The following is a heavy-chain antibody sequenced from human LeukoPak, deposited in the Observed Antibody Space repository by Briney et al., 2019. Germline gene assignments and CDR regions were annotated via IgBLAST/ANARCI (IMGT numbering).Heavy chain of an antibody. D-gene: IGHD6-13*01. CDR3: ARDLYGFASSWDI. CDR1: GFTVSTNS. Sequence: GGSLRLSCAASGFTVSTNSMNWVRQAPGKGLEWVSGIFSGGGTYYADSMMGRFTISRDNSKNTLYLQMNSLRAEDTAVYYCARDLYGFASSWDIWGQGTMVTVSS. V-gene: IGHV3-66*01. CDR2: IFSGGGT. J-gene: IGHJ3*02.